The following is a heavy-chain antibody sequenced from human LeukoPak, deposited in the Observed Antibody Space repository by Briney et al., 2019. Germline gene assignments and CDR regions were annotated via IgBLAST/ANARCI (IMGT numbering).Heavy chain of an antibody. CDR1: GASISSGTYY. V-gene: IGHV4-61*02. CDR2: IYTSGST. Sequence: SQTLSLTCTVSGASISSGTYYWSWIRQPAGKGLEWIGRIYTSGSTNYNPSLKSRVTISVDTSKNQFSLKLSSVTAADTAVYYCARSSYYYGSGRLDYWGQGTLVTVSS. D-gene: IGHD3-10*01. CDR3: ARSSYYYGSGRLDY. J-gene: IGHJ4*02.